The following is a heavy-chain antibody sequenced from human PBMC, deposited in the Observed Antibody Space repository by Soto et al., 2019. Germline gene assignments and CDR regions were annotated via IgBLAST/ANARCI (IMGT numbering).Heavy chain of an antibody. CDR1: GYTFTGYY. J-gene: IGHJ5*02. Sequence: GASVKVSCKASGYTFTGYYMHGVRQAPGQGLEWMGWINPNSGGTNYAQKFQGRVTMTRDTSISTAYMELSRLRSDDTAVYYCARDYYDSSGYSNNWFDPWGQGTLVTVSS. D-gene: IGHD3-22*01. CDR3: ARDYYDSSGYSNNWFDP. CDR2: INPNSGGT. V-gene: IGHV1-2*02.